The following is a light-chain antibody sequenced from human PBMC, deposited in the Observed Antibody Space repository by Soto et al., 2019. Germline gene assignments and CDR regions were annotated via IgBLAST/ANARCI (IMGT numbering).Light chain of an antibody. CDR1: QSLLHSHGYNY. CDR2: FGS. V-gene: IGKV2-28*01. Sequence: DILMTQITVSLPVTPGEPASISCKSSQSLLHSHGYNYMDWYLQKPGQSPQLLIYFGSYRASGVPDRFSGSGSGTNFTLRISRVETDDFGIYYCMQALQVPITFGQGTRLEIK. J-gene: IGKJ5*01. CDR3: MQALQVPIT.